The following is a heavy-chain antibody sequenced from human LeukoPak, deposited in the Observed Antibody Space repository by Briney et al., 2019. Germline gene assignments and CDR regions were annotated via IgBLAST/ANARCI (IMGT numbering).Heavy chain of an antibody. V-gene: IGHV4-34*01. CDR3: ARTSGYPPGEVYFDY. D-gene: IGHD5-12*01. CDR2: INHSGST. Sequence: PSETLSLTCAVYGGSFSGYYWSWIRQPPGKGLEWIGEINHSGSTNYNPSLKSRVTISVDTSKNQFSLKLSSVTAADTAVYYCARTSGYPPGEVYFDYWGQGTLVTVSS. CDR1: GGSFSGYY. J-gene: IGHJ4*02.